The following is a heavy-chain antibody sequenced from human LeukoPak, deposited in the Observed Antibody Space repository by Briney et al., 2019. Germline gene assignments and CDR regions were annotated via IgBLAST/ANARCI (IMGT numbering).Heavy chain of an antibody. V-gene: IGHV4-4*09. CDR3: ARHSSKAAAGTFDY. CDR2: IYTSGST. J-gene: IGHJ4*02. D-gene: IGHD6-13*01. CDR1: GGSISSYY. Sequence: SETLSLTCTVSGGSISSYYWSWIRQPPGKGLEWVGYIYTSGSTNYNPSLKSRVTISVDTSKNQFSLKLSSVTAADTAVYYCARHSSKAAAGTFDYWGQGTLVTVSS.